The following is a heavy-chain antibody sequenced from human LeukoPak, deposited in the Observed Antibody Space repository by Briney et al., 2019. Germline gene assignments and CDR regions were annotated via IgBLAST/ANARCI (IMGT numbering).Heavy chain of an antibody. CDR1: GGSISSGGYY. V-gene: IGHV4-31*01. Sequence: SQTLSLTCTVSGGSISSGGYYWSWIRQHPGKGLEWIGYIYYSGSTYYNPSLKSQVTISVDTSKNQFSLKLSSVTAADTAVYYCARAPVVDCSSTSCYTPGFDYWGQGTLVTVSS. J-gene: IGHJ4*02. CDR2: IYYSGST. CDR3: ARAPVVDCSSTSCYTPGFDY. D-gene: IGHD2-2*02.